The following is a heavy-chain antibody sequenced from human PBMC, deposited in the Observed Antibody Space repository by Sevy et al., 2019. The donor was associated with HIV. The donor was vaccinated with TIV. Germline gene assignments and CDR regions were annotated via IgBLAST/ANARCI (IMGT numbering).Heavy chain of an antibody. D-gene: IGHD3-22*01. CDR2: IRSKAYGGTT. Sequence: GGSLRLSCTASGFTFGDYAMSWFRQAPGKGLEWVGFIRSKAYGGTTEYAASVKGRFTISRDDSKSIAYLQMNSLKTEDTAVYYCTRPRSAYYYGSSGYYPVSYYWGQGTLVTVSS. J-gene: IGHJ4*02. CDR3: TRPRSAYYYGSSGYYPVSYY. V-gene: IGHV3-49*03. CDR1: GFTFGDYA.